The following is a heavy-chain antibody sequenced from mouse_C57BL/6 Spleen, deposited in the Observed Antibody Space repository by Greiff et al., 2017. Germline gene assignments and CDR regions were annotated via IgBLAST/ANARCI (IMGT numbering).Heavy chain of an antibody. CDR3: ARLYGISYYAMYC. J-gene: IGHJ4*01. V-gene: IGHV1-82*01. Sequence: QVQLKESGPELVKPGASVKISCTASGYAFSSSWMNWVKQRPGKGLEWIGRIYPGDGDTNYNGKFKGKATLTADNSSSTAYMQLSSLTSEYTAVYYCARLYGISYYAMYCWGQGTSVTVSA. CDR2: IYPGDGDT. CDR1: GYAFSSSW. D-gene: IGHD1-1*01.